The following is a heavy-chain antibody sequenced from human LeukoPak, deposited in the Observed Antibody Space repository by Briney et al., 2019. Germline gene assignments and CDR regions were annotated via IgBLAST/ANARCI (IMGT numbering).Heavy chain of an antibody. V-gene: IGHV4-30-2*01. D-gene: IGHD3-10*01. Sequence: TLSLTCAVSGGSISSGGYSWSWIRQPPGKGLEWIGYIYHSGSTYYNPSPKSRVTISVDRSKNQFSLKLSSVTAADTAVYYCARGSSGSPFDYWGQGTLVTVSS. CDR1: GGSISSGGYS. CDR2: IYHSGST. J-gene: IGHJ4*02. CDR3: ARGSSGSPFDY.